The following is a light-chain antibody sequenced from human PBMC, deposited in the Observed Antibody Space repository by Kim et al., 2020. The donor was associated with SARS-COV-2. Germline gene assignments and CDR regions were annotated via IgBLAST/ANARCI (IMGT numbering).Light chain of an antibody. Sequence: ASVGDRVTITCRASQGISTYLAWYQQKPGIAPKLLIYAASTLGSGVPSRFSGSGSGTDFTLTISSLQPEDFATYSCQQYSTFPRTFGQGTKVDIK. V-gene: IGKV1-9*01. CDR2: AAS. CDR1: QGISTY. CDR3: QQYSTFPRT. J-gene: IGKJ1*01.